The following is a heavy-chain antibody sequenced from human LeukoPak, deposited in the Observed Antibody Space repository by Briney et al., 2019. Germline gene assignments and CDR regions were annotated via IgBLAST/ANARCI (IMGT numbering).Heavy chain of an antibody. CDR1: GFPFSSHA. J-gene: IGHJ5*02. D-gene: IGHD2-15*01. CDR3: VREAGYCAPVCVKTNWFDP. CDR2: ISNGKT. V-gene: IGHV3-23*01. Sequence: QPGGSLRLSCAASGFPFSSHAMSWVRQPPGKGLEWVAAISNGKTYYADSVRGRFAISRDDSTNTVYLQMNSLRDEDTALYHCVREAGYCAPVCVKTNWFDPWGQGTLVTVSS.